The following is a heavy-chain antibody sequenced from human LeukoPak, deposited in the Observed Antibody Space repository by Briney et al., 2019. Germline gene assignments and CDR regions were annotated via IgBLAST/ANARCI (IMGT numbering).Heavy chain of an antibody. CDR1: GFTFSSYG. CDR3: ARESTVVTDGAFDI. CDR2: IWYDGSNK. V-gene: IGHV3-33*01. J-gene: IGHJ3*02. Sequence: PGRSLRLSCAASGFTFSSYGMHWVRQAPGKGLEWVAVIWYDGSNKYYADSVKGRFTISRHNSKNTLYLQMNSLRAEDTAVYYCARESTVVTDGAFDIWGQGTMVTVSS. D-gene: IGHD4-23*01.